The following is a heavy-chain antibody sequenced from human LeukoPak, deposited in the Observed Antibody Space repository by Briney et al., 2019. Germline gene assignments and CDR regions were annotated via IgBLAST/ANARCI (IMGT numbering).Heavy chain of an antibody. D-gene: IGHD3-10*01. J-gene: IGHJ4*02. CDR1: GFTFSSYS. CDR2: ISSSSSYI. Sequence: GGSLRLSCAASGFTFSSYSMNWVRQAPGKGLEWVSSISSSSSYIYYADSVKGRFTISRDNAKNSLYLQMNSLRVADTAVYYCARFRDLEYFDYWGQGTLVTVSS. CDR3: ARFRDLEYFDY. V-gene: IGHV3-21*01.